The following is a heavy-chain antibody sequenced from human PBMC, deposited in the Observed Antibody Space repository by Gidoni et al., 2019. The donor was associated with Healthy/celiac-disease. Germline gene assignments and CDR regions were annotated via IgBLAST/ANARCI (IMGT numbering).Heavy chain of an antibody. CDR2: IYYSGST. V-gene: IGHV4-59*01. J-gene: IGHJ3*02. D-gene: IGHD6-13*01. CDR3: ARVYSSSSFSAFDI. Sequence: RQPPGKGLEWIGYIYYSGSTNYNPSLKSRVTISVDTSKNQFSLKLSFVTAVDTAVYYCARVYSSSSFSAFDIWGQGKMVTVSS.